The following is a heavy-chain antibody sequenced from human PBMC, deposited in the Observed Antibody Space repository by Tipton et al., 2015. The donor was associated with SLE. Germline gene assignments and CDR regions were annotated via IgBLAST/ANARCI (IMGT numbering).Heavy chain of an antibody. Sequence: SLRLSCAASGFTFSSYAMHWVRQAPGKGLEWVAVISYDGSNKYYADSVKGRFTISRDNSKNTLYLQMNSLRAEDTAVYYCAKEDRAASNYWGQGTLVTVSS. V-gene: IGHV3-30*04. CDR1: GFTFSSYA. CDR2: ISYDGSNK. D-gene: IGHD5-18*01. J-gene: IGHJ4*02. CDR3: AKEDRAASNY.